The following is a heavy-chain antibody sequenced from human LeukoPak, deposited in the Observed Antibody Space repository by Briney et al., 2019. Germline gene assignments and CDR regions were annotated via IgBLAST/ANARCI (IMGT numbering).Heavy chain of an antibody. J-gene: IGHJ4*02. CDR3: AKEPYYYDSSGYYDY. D-gene: IGHD3-22*01. CDR1: GFTFSSYG. V-gene: IGHV3-33*06. CDR2: IWYDGSNK. Sequence: PGRSLRLSCAASGFTFSSYGMHWVRHAPGKGREWVAVIWYDGSNKYYADSVKGRFTISRDNSKNTLYLQMNSLRAEDTAVYYCAKEPYYYDSSGYYDYWGQGTLVTVSS.